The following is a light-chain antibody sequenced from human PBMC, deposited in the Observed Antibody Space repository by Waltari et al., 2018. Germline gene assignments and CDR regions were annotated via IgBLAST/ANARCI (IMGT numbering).Light chain of an antibody. CDR2: EVS. CDR1: TSDVGRYYL. CDR3: CSYAGRGTYV. J-gene: IGLJ1*01. Sequence: QSALTQPASVSGTPGQSITISCSGTTSDVGRYYLVSWYQQHPGEAPKLLICEVSKRPPDTSSRFSGAKSGSTASLTISGLQPEDEADYYCCSYAGRGTYVFGSGTKVTVL. V-gene: IGLV2-23*02.